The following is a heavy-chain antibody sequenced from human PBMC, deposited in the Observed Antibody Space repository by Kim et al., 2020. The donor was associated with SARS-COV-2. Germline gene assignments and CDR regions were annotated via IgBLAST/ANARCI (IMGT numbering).Heavy chain of an antibody. CDR1: GSTFSTYG. J-gene: IGHJ4*02. CDR2: ISGSGGII. D-gene: IGHD3-16*01. Sequence: GGSLRLSCAASGSTFSTYGMSWVRQAPGKGLEWVSVISGSGGIIYYADSVRGRFTISRDNSKNTLYLQMSSMRAEDTAVYYCAKRLAIGGGRYFDYSGQGTLVTVSS. V-gene: IGHV3-23*01. CDR3: AKRLAIGGGRYFDY.